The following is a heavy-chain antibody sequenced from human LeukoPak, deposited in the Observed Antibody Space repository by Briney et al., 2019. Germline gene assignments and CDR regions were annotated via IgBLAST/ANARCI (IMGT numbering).Heavy chain of an antibody. V-gene: IGHV1-46*01. J-gene: IGHJ5*02. CDR1: GYTFTSYY. CDR3: ARHDGRYYDILTGYLANWFDP. CDR2: INPSGGST. D-gene: IGHD3-9*01. Sequence: ASVKVSCEASGYTFTSYYMHWVRQAPGQGLEWMGIINPSGGSTSYAQKFQGRVTMTRDMSTSTVYMELSSLRSEDTAVYYCARHDGRYYDILTGYLANWFDPWGQGTLVTVSS.